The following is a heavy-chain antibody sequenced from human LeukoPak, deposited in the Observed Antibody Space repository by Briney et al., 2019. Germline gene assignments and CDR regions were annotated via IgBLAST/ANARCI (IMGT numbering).Heavy chain of an antibody. D-gene: IGHD2-2*01. Sequence: GGSLRLSCTASGFTFSSYDMNWVRQAPGKGLEWVSYISSSGSTIYYADSVKGRFTISRDNAKNSLYLQMNSLRAEDTAVYYCARAYCSSTSCYPPNCWGQGTLVTVSS. CDR2: ISSSGSTI. CDR3: ARAYCSSTSCYPPNC. V-gene: IGHV3-48*03. J-gene: IGHJ4*02. CDR1: GFTFSSYD.